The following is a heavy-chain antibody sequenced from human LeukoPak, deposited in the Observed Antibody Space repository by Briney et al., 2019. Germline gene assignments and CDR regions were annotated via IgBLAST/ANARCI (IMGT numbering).Heavy chain of an antibody. V-gene: IGHV4-4*07. Sequence: SETLSLTCTVSGGSISNYWSWIRQPAGKGLEWIGRIYTSGSTNYNPSLKSRVTMSVDTCKNQFSLKLSSVTAADTAVYYCARDIAAAGLYFDYWGQGTLVTVSS. D-gene: IGHD6-13*01. CDR3: ARDIAAAGLYFDY. J-gene: IGHJ4*02. CDR2: IYTSGST. CDR1: GGSISNY.